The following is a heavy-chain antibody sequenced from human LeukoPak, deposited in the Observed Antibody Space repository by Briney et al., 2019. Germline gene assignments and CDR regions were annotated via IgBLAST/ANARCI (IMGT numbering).Heavy chain of an antibody. V-gene: IGHV3-48*03. J-gene: IGHJ4*02. Sequence: GGSLRLSCAASGFTFTSYEMNWVRQAPGKGLEWVSYITISGSTIYYADSVKGRFTISRDNAKNSLYLQMNSLRAEDTAVYYCARNSGSNRPVDCWGQGTLVAVSS. CDR3: ARNSGSNRPVDC. CDR1: GFTFTSYE. CDR2: ITISGSTI. D-gene: IGHD1-26*01.